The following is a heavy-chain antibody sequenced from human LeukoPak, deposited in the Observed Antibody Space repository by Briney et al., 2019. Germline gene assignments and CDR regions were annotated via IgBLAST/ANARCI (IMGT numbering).Heavy chain of an antibody. J-gene: IGHJ4*02. D-gene: IGHD2-21*02. Sequence: ASVKVSCKASGYTFTDYYMHWVRQAPGQGLEWMGWINPNSGGTVYAQTFQGRVTITRDTSITTAYMELSRLRSDDTAVYYCARLVVTSNSDYFDYWGQGTLVTVSS. CDR2: INPNSGGT. CDR3: ARLVVTSNSDYFDY. CDR1: GYTFTDYY. V-gene: IGHV1-2*02.